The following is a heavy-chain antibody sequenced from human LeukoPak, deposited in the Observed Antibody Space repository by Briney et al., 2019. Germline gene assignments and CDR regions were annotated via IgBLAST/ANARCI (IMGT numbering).Heavy chain of an antibody. Sequence: GGSLRLSCAASGFTFSSYWMSWVRQAPGKGLEWVANINQDGSEKYYVDSVKGRFTISRDNAKNSLYLQMNSLRAEDTAVYYCARGAYDSTSSNFDYWGQGTLVTVSS. D-gene: IGHD2-21*02. CDR3: ARGAYDSTSSNFDY. CDR1: GFTFSSYW. J-gene: IGHJ4*02. CDR2: INQDGSEK. V-gene: IGHV3-7*01.